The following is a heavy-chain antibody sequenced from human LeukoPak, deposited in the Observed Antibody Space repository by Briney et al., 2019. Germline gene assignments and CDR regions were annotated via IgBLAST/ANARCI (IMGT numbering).Heavy chain of an antibody. CDR3: ARGQILGAYDIVTGWPYGMDV. CDR1: GYTFTIYY. Sequence: ASVKVSCKASGYTFTIYYMHWLRQAPAQGLEWMGIINPSDGSTSYAQKYQGRVAMTRDTSTSTVYMELNSLRSNDTSVYYWARGQILGAYDIVTGWPYGMDVWGKGTTVTVSS. J-gene: IGHJ6*04. D-gene: IGHD3-9*01. V-gene: IGHV1-46*01. CDR2: INPSDGST.